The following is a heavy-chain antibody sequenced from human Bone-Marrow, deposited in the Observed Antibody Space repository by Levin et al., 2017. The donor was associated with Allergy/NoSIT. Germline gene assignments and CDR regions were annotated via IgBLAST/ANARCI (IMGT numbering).Heavy chain of an antibody. D-gene: IGHD3-16*02. V-gene: IGHV4-31*03. Sequence: SQTLSLTCTVSCDSISSGRYHWSWIRQHPGEGLEWIGYTYNSGTIYYNPSLESRVLMSIDTSKNQFSLKLNSVTAAQTAVYYCATYRVGVGGRGYWGQGTLVTVSS. CDR1: CDSISSGRYH. J-gene: IGHJ4*02. CDR2: TYNSGTI. CDR3: ATYRVGVGGRGY.